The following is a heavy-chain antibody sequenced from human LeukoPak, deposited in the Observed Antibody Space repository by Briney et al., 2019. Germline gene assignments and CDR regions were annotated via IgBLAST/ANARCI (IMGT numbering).Heavy chain of an antibody. CDR3: ARDGYCSSTSCPDY. V-gene: IGHV3-30*04. Sequence: GGSLRLSCAASGFTLSSYAMHWVRQAPGKGLEWVAVISYDGSNKYYADSVKGRFTISRDNAKNSLYLQMNSLRAEDTAVYYCARDGYCSSTSCPDYWGQGTLVTVSS. CDR1: GFTLSSYA. D-gene: IGHD2-2*01. J-gene: IGHJ4*02. CDR2: ISYDGSNK.